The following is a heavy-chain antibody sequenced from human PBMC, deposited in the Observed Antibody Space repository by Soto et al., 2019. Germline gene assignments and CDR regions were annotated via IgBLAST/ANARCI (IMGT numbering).Heavy chain of an antibody. J-gene: IGHJ5*02. CDR2: IYYSGST. V-gene: IGHV4-59*01. D-gene: IGHD5-18*01. CDR1: GGSISSYY. Sequence: SETLSLTCTVSGGSISSYYWSWIRQPPGKGLEWIGYIYYSGSTNYNPSLKSRVTISVDTSKNQFSLKLSSVTAADTAVYYCAIHSGYSDGYRNWFDPWSQGTLVTVSS. CDR3: AIHSGYSDGYRNWFDP.